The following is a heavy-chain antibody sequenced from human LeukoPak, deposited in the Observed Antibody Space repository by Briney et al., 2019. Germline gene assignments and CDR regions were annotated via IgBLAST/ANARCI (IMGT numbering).Heavy chain of an antibody. D-gene: IGHD6-13*01. J-gene: IGHJ4*02. CDR3: TKEIDVQQHLVPFDY. V-gene: IGHV3-23*01. CDR2: ISGSGDST. CDR1: GFTFSNYA. Sequence: PGGSLRLSCAASGFTFSNYAVTWVRQAPGKGLEWVSAISGSGDSTFYADSVKGRFTISRDNSKNTLSLQMNSLRAEDTALYYCTKEIDVQQHLVPFDYWGQGTLVTVSS.